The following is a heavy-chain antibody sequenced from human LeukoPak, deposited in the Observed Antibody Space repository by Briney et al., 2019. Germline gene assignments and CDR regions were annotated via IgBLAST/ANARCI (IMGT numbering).Heavy chain of an antibody. J-gene: IGHJ3*02. CDR2: IIPIFGTA. CDR3: ARALPIVVVTAIHWDAFDI. V-gene: IGHV1-69*01. CDR1: GGTFSSYA. Sequence: SVKVSCKASGGTFSSYAISWVRQAPGQGLEWMGGIIPIFGTANYAQKFQGRVTITADESTSTAYMELSSLRFEDTAVYYCARALPIVVVTAIHWDAFDIWGQGTMVTVSS. D-gene: IGHD2-21*02.